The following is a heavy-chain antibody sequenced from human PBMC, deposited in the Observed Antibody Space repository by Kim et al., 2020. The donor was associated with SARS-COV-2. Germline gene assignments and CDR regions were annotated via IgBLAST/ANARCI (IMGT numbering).Heavy chain of an antibody. CDR3: AKGGYTYSSFDY. D-gene: IGHD5-18*01. Sequence: TYYADAVKGRFTISRDNAKNTLYLQRNSLRAEDTATYYCAKGGYTYSSFDYWGQGTLVTVSS. V-gene: IGHV3-23*01. J-gene: IGHJ4*02. CDR2: T.